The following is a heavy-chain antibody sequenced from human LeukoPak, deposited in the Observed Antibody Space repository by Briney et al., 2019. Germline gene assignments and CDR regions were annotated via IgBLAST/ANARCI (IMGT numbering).Heavy chain of an antibody. CDR3: ARWAGATGGWFDP. CDR1: GGSISSYY. Sequence: SETLSLTCTVSGGSISSYYWSWIRQPPGKGLEWIGYIYYSGSTNYNPSLKSRVTISVDTSKNQFSLKLSSVTAADTAVYYCARWAGATGGWFDPWGQGTLVTVSS. D-gene: IGHD1-26*01. J-gene: IGHJ5*02. V-gene: IGHV4-59*01. CDR2: IYYSGST.